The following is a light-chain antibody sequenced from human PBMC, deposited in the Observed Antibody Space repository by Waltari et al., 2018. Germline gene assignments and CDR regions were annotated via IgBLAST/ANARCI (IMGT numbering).Light chain of an antibody. V-gene: IGLV2-14*01. CDR1: SSDVGAYNS. J-gene: IGLJ1*01. CDR3: SSYTSSTTLLYV. CDR2: EVS. Sequence: QSALTQPASVSGSPGQSITISCTGTSSDVGAYNSVSWYQQHPGKAPKLMIYEVSNRPSGISNRFSGSKSGYTASLTISGLQAEDEAEYYCSSYTSSTTLLYVFGTGTKVTVL.